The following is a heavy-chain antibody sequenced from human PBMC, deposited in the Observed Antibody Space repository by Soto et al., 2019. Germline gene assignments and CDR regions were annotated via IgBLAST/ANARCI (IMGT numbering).Heavy chain of an antibody. CDR1: GFTFSIYA. D-gene: IGHD2-2*01. CDR3: AKKNIVVDPALGAFDF. CDR2: ISGRGGST. Sequence: GGSLRLSCAASGFTFSIYAMSWVRQAPGKGLEWVSAISGRGGSTYYADSVKGRFTISRDNSKNTLYLQMNSLRAEDTAVYYCAKKNIVVDPALGAFDFWGQGTKVTVSS. V-gene: IGHV3-23*01. J-gene: IGHJ3*01.